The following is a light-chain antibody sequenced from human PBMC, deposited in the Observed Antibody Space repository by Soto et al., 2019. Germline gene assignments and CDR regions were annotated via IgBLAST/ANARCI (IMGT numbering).Light chain of an antibody. Sequence: QSALTQPASVSGSPEQSITISCTGTSNDVGRYNLVSWYQQHPGKAPKVMIYEATKRPSGVYNRFSGSKSGNTASLTISGLQAEDEADYYCCAYAGSGTVVFGGGTQLTVL. CDR2: EAT. CDR1: SNDVGRYNL. CDR3: CAYAGSGTVV. J-gene: IGLJ3*02. V-gene: IGLV2-23*01.